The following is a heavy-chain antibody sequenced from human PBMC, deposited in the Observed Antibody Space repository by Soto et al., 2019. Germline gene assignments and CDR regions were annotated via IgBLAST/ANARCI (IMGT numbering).Heavy chain of an antibody. CDR3: ARAAAGRRELDY. CDR2: INPSGGST. CDR1: GYTFTSYY. J-gene: IGHJ4*02. D-gene: IGHD6-13*01. V-gene: IGHV1-46*01. Sequence: QVQLVQSGAEVKKPGASVKVSCKASGYTFTSYYMHWVRQAPGQGLEWMGIINPSGGSTSYAQKFQCRVTMTRDTSTSTVYMELSSLRSEDTAVYYCARAAAGRRELDYWGQGTLVTVSS.